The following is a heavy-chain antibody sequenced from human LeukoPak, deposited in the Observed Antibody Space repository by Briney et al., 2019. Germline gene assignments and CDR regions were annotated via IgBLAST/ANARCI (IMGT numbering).Heavy chain of an antibody. Sequence: GGYLRLSRAASGFTFSDYTMNWVRQAPGKGLEWVSSVDRSSSYIYYAESVKGRFTISRDTPKSSLYLQMNSLRAEDTAVYYCARGIWSGYYSYYYYMDVWGKGTTVTVSS. J-gene: IGHJ6*03. CDR1: GFTFSDYT. CDR3: ARGIWSGYYSYYYYMDV. CDR2: VDRSSSYI. D-gene: IGHD3-3*01. V-gene: IGHV3-21*01.